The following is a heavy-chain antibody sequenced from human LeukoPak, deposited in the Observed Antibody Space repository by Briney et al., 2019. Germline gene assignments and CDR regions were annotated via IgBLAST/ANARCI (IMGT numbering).Heavy chain of an antibody. V-gene: IGHV3-30*02. D-gene: IGHD3-3*01. J-gene: IGHJ6*03. Sequence: GGSLRLSCSAPGFTLSSYGMHWVRQAPGKGLEWVTFLRYEGSKKYYADSVNGRVTISIDNSKNKLYLQIKSLRAEDTAVYYCAKGSKEVLFTRDHYMDVWGKGNTVTISS. CDR2: LRYEGSKK. CDR3: AKGSKEVLFTRDHYMDV. CDR1: GFTLSSYG.